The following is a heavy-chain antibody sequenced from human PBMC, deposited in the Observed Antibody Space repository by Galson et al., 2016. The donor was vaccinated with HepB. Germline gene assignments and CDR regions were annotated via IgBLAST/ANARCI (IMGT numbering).Heavy chain of an antibody. J-gene: IGHJ3*02. CDR1: GFTFSRYT. V-gene: IGHV3-21*01. CDR2: ISSGSSYI. D-gene: IGHD4-23*01. CDR3: VRVRADYGGNMPDAFGI. Sequence: SLRLSCAASGFTFSRYTMNWVRQAPGKGLEWVSSISSGSSYIYYADSVKGRFTISRDNAKNSLYLQMNSLRAEDTAVYYCVRVRADYGGNMPDAFGIWGQGTSVTVSS.